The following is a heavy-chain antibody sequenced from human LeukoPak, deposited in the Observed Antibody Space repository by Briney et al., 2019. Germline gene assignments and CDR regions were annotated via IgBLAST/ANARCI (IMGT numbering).Heavy chain of an antibody. CDR3: ARRPDYDSSGYPGDY. D-gene: IGHD3-22*01. J-gene: IGHJ4*02. CDR1: GGSFSGYY. V-gene: IGHV4-34*01. Sequence: SETLSLTCAVYGGSFSGYYWSWIRQPPGKGLEWIWEINHSGSTNYNPSLKSRVTISVDTSKNQFSLKLSSVTAADTAVYYCARRPDYDSSGYPGDYWGQGTLVTVSS. CDR2: INHSGST.